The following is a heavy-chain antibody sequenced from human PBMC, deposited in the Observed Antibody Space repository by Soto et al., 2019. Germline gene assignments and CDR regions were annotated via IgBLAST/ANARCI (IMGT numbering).Heavy chain of an antibody. J-gene: IGHJ4*02. D-gene: IGHD3-10*01. CDR3: ARRKYGSGSYFDY. CDR2: IYYSGST. V-gene: IGHV4-39*01. CDR1: GGSISSSSYY. Sequence: QLQLQESGPGLVKPSETLSLTCTVSGGSISSSSYYWGWIRQPPGKGLEWIGSIYYSGSTYYNPSLKSRVTISVDTSKNQFSLKLSSVTAADTAVYYCARRKYGSGSYFDYWGQGTLVTVSS.